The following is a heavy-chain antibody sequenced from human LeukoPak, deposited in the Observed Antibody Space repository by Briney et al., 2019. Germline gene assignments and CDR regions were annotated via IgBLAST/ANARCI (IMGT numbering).Heavy chain of an antibody. J-gene: IGHJ4*02. CDR1: GGSISGSSYY. Sequence: SETLSLTCTVSGGSISGSSYYWGWIRQPPGKGLEWIGSIYYSGSTYYNPSLKSRVTISVDTSKNQFSLKLSSVTAADTAVYYCARQDVVVVAATTNYYFDYWGQGTLVTVSS. V-gene: IGHV4-39*01. CDR2: IYYSGST. CDR3: ARQDVVVVAATTNYYFDY. D-gene: IGHD2-15*01.